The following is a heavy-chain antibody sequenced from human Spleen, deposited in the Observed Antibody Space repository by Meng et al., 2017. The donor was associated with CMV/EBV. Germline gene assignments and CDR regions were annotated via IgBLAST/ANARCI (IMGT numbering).Heavy chain of an antibody. Sequence: GSPRLSCTVSGVSISSYYWSWIRQPPGNGLDWIANIHYSGSTTNYNPSLKSRVTISVDTSKNQFSLKLTSVTAADTAVYYCARDNDSSGLDIWGQGTMVTVSS. CDR2: IHYSGST. CDR1: GVSISSYY. D-gene: IGHD3-22*01. CDR3: ARDNDSSGLDI. V-gene: IGHV4-59*01. J-gene: IGHJ3*02.